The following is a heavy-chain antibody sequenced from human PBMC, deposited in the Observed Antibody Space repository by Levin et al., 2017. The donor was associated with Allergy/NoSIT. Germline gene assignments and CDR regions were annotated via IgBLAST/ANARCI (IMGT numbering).Heavy chain of an antibody. V-gene: IGHV3-66*01. J-gene: IGHJ4*02. CDR3: ARSDIAARPDY. Sequence: PGGSLRLSCAASGFTVSSNYMSWVRQAPGKGLEWVSVIYSGGSTYYADSVKGRFTISRDNSKNTLYLQMNSLRAEDTAVYYCARSDIAARPDYWGQGTLVTVSS. CDR1: GFTVSSNY. CDR2: IYSGGST. D-gene: IGHD6-6*01.